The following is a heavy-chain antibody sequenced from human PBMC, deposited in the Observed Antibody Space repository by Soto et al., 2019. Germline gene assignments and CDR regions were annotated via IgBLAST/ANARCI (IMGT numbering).Heavy chain of an antibody. CDR2: IYNSGNT. Sequence: QVQLQESGPGLVEPSQTLSLTCTVSGGSISSGDYDWSWIRQPPGKDLEWIGHIYNSGNTYSNPSLKSRVTISVDTSKNQFSLTLSSVTAADTAVYYCAREPSGDKVDYWGQGTLVTVSS. J-gene: IGHJ4*02. CDR3: AREPSGDKVDY. CDR1: GGSISSGDYD. V-gene: IGHV4-30-4*01. D-gene: IGHD1-26*01.